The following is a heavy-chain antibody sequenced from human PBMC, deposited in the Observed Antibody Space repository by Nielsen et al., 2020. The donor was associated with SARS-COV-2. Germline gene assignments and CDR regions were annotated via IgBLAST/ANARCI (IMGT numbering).Heavy chain of an antibody. Sequence: GESLKISCAASGFTFSDYYMSWIRQAPGKGLEWVSYINSSSSYTNYADSVKGRFTISRDNAKNSLYLQMNSLRAEDTAVYYCAKDRHDYGDYYFDYWGQGTLVTVSS. J-gene: IGHJ4*02. CDR2: INSSSSYT. D-gene: IGHD4-17*01. CDR3: AKDRHDYGDYYFDY. CDR1: GFTFSDYY. V-gene: IGHV3-11*05.